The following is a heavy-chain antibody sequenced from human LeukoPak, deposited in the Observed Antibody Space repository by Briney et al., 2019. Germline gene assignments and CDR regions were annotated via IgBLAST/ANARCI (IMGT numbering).Heavy chain of an antibody. Sequence: ASVKASCKPSGYTLTSSDINWVRQATGHGLEWMGWMNTNSGNTGHAQKFQGRVTMTRDTSISTAYMELSSLRSEDTAVYYCARAGGYCGRISCPYYFDYWGQGSLVAVSS. CDR2: MNTNSGNT. CDR3: ARAGGYCGRISCPYYFDY. D-gene: IGHD2-15*01. J-gene: IGHJ4*02. CDR1: GYTLTSSD. V-gene: IGHV1-8*01.